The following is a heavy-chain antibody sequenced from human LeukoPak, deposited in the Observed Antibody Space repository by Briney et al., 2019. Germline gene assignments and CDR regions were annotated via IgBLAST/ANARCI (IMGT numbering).Heavy chain of an antibody. V-gene: IGHV1-46*01. CDR1: GYTLTRYD. CDR2: INSNGGST. D-gene: IGHD2-15*01. CDR3: ARVPRFCSGGRCYTTSGFDY. Sequence: ASVKVSCKASGYTLTRYDMHWVRQAPGQGLEWMGIINSNGGSTSYAQKFQGRVTMTRDTSTSTVYMELRSLTSEDTAVYYCARVPRFCSGGRCYTTSGFDYWGQGTLVTVSS. J-gene: IGHJ4*02.